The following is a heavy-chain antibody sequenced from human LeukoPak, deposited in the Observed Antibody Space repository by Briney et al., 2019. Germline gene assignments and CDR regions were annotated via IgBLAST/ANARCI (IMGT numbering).Heavy chain of an antibody. CDR2: IIPIFGTA. V-gene: IGHV1-69*05. J-gene: IGHJ5*02. CDR1: GGTFSSYA. D-gene: IGHD6-6*01. Sequence: GASVKVSCKASGGTFSSYAISWVRQAPGQGLEWMGGIIPIFGTANYAQKFQGRVTITTDESTSTAYMELSSLRSEDTAVYYCARDYEYSSSRWFDPRGQGTLVTVSS. CDR3: ARDYEYSSSRWFDP.